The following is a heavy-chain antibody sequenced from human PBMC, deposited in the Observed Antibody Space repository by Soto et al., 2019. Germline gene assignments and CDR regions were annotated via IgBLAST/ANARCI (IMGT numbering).Heavy chain of an antibody. CDR2: IYPGDSDT. V-gene: IGHV5-51*01. CDR1: GYSFTSYW. Sequence: GESLKIYCKGSGYSFTSYWIGWVRQMPGKGLEWMGIIYPGDSDTRYSPSFQGQVTISADKSISTAYLQWSGLKASDTAMYYCARHGGGNYPPLHDAFDIWGQGTMVTVSS. CDR3: ARHGGGNYPPLHDAFDI. J-gene: IGHJ3*02. D-gene: IGHD4-4*01.